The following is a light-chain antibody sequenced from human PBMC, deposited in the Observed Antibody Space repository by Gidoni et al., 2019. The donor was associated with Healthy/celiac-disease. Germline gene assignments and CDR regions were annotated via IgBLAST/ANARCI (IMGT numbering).Light chain of an antibody. CDR3: QQYGSSVLT. V-gene: IGKV3-20*01. CDR1: QSVSSSY. CDR2: GAS. J-gene: IGKJ4*01. Sequence: SQSVSSSYLAWYQQKPGQAPRLLIYGASSRATGIPDRFSGSGSGTDFTLTISRLEPEDFAVYYCQQYGSSVLTFGGGTKVEIK.